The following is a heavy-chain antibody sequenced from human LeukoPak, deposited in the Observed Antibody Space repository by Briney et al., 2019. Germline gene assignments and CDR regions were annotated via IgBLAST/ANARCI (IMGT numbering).Heavy chain of an antibody. Sequence: SETLSLTCTVSGGSISSSSYYWGWIRQPPGEGLEWIGSIYYSGSIYYNPSLKSQVTISVDTSKNQFSLKLSSVTAADTAVYYCARQGYYYYYMDVWGKGTTVTISS. V-gene: IGHV4-39*01. CDR1: GGSISSSSYY. CDR2: IYYSGSI. CDR3: ARQGYYYYYMDV. J-gene: IGHJ6*03.